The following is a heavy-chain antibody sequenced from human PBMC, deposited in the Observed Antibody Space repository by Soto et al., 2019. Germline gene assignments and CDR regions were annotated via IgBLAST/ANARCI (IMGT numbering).Heavy chain of an antibody. CDR1: GFTFNIYW. J-gene: IGHJ4*02. CDR2: VISDGSTT. D-gene: IGHD5-18*01. CDR3: ARPIGFFSYGSQFDY. Sequence: GGSLRLSCAASGFTFNIYWMHWVRQAPGKGLVWVSRVISDGSTTNYADSVKGRFTISKDNSKNTLYLQMNSLRAEDTAVYYCARPIGFFSYGSQFDYRGQGTLVTVSS. V-gene: IGHV3-74*01.